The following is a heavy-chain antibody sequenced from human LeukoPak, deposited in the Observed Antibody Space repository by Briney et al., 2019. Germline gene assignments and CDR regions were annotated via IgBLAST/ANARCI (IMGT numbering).Heavy chain of an antibody. Sequence: SETLSLTCTVSGGSISSYYWSWIRQPAGKGLEWIGCIYTSGSTNYNPSLKSRVTMSVDTSKNQFSLKLSSVTAADTAVYYCAREYYDILTGYGIHWYFDLWGRGTLVTVSP. J-gene: IGHJ2*01. CDR2: IYTSGST. CDR3: AREYYDILTGYGIHWYFDL. CDR1: GGSISSYY. D-gene: IGHD3-9*01. V-gene: IGHV4-4*07.